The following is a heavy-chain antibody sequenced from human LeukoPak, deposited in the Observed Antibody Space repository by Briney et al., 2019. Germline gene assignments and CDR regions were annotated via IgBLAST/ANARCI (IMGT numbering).Heavy chain of an antibody. V-gene: IGHV3-66*01. J-gene: IGHJ4*02. CDR3: ARRSGEGFFDY. Sequence: GGSLRLSCAASGVTVSSNYMTWVRQAPGKGLEWLSVICSGGDTYYADSVKGRFSISRDNSKNTLYLQMNSLRAEDTALYYCARRSGEGFFDYWSQGTLVTVSS. D-gene: IGHD1-26*01. CDR1: GVTVSSNY. CDR2: ICSGGDT.